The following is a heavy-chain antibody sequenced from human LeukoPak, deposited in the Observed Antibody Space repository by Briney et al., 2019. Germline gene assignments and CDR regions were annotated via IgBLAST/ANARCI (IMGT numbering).Heavy chain of an antibody. Sequence: GESLKISCKGSGYSFTSYWIGWVRQMPGKGLEWMGIIYPGDSDTRYSPSSQGQVTISADKSISTAYLQWSSLKASDTAMYYCARLKSSGYYYEIGPWDYWGQGTLVTVSS. D-gene: IGHD3-22*01. CDR2: IYPGDSDT. CDR1: GYSFTSYW. V-gene: IGHV5-51*01. CDR3: ARLKSSGYYYEIGPWDY. J-gene: IGHJ4*02.